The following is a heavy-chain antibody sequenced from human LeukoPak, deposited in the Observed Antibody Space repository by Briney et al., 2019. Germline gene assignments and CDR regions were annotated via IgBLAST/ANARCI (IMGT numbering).Heavy chain of an antibody. CDR2: ISGSGGNT. CDR1: GFTFSSYA. CDR3: AKDGGHYGSGSPDY. D-gene: IGHD3-10*01. Sequence: PGGSLRLSCTASGFTFSSYAMSWVRQAPGKGLEWVSDISGSGGNTDYADSVKGRFTISRDNPKNTLYLQMNSLRAEDTAVYYCAKDGGHYGSGSPDYWGQGTLVTVSS. V-gene: IGHV3-23*01. J-gene: IGHJ4*02.